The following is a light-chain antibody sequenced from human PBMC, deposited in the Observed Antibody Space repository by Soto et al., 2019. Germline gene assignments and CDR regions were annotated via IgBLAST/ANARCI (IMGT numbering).Light chain of an antibody. CDR3: SSYAGSNNFV. Sequence: QSVLTQPPSASGSPGQSVTISCTGTSSDVGGYNYVSWYQQHPGKAPKLMIYEVSKRPSGVPDLFSGSKSGNTASLTVSGLQADDEADYYCSSYAGSNNFVFGGGTTLTVL. J-gene: IGLJ2*01. V-gene: IGLV2-8*01. CDR2: EVS. CDR1: SSDVGGYNY.